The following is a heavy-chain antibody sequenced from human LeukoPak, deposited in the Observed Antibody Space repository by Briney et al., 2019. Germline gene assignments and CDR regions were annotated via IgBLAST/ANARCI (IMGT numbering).Heavy chain of an antibody. CDR3: AKGSYYSGSGSYFFDY. J-gene: IGHJ4*02. Sequence: ASVKVSCKASAYTFTSYDINWVRQATGQGLEWMGWMNPNSGHTGYAQRFQGRLTMTRNTSITTAYMELSSLRSDDTAVYYCAKGSYYSGSGSYFFDYWGQGTLVTVSS. CDR2: MNPNSGHT. D-gene: IGHD3-10*01. CDR1: AYTFTSYD. V-gene: IGHV1-8*01.